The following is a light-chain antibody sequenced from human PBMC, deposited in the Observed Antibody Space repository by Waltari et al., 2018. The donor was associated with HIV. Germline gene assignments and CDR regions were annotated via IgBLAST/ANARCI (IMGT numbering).Light chain of an antibody. CDR1: QKMTSH. CDR2: AAS. CDR3: LQSYSRHRT. V-gene: IGKV1-39*01. J-gene: IGKJ3*01. Sequence: DIQMTQSPSSLAASVGDRVSMACQGSQKMTSHLSWNQQRPGEPPKLLIYAASSLQRERPARFSGSGTGPEYSRTISSLQPEYFATYYWLQSYSRHRTFGPGTKVYIK.